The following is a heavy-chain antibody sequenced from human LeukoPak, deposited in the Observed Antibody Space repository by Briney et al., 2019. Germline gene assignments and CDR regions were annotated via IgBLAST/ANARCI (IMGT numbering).Heavy chain of an antibody. CDR3: ARGGTYCGGDCYSYAFDI. CDR2: IYYSGST. CDR1: GGSISSYY. J-gene: IGHJ3*02. D-gene: IGHD2-21*02. V-gene: IGHV4-59*08. Sequence: AETLSLTCTVSGGSISSYYWSWIRQPPGKGLEWIGYIYYSGSTNYNPSLRSRVTISVDRFKNQFSLKLSSVTAADTAVYYCARGGTYCGGDCYSYAFDIWAQRTMVTVSS.